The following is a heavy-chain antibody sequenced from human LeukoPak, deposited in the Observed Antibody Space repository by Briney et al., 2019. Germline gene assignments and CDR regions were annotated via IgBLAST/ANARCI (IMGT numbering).Heavy chain of an antibody. CDR1: GYTFTSYG. V-gene: IGHV1-18*01. Sequence: ASVEVSCKASGYTFTSYGISWVRQAPGQGLEWMGWISAYNGNTNYAQKLQGRVTMTTDTSTSTAYMELRSLRSDDTAVYYCARDLSVAGPFDYWGQGTLVTVSS. J-gene: IGHJ4*02. CDR2: ISAYNGNT. D-gene: IGHD6-19*01. CDR3: ARDLSVAGPFDY.